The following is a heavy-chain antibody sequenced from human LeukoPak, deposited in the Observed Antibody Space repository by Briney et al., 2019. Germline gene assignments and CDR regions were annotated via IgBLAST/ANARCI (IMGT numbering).Heavy chain of an antibody. CDR1: GFTFSSYW. CDR3: ARGDTQSKYRQFDS. CDR2: IKQDGSEK. D-gene: IGHD3-16*02. Sequence: GGSLRLSCTASGFTFSSYWMTWVRQAPGKGLEWVANIKQDGSEKYYVDSVKGRFTISRDNAKNSLYLQMNSLRAEDTGVYYCARGDTQSKYRQFDSWGQGSLVIVSS. V-gene: IGHV3-7*04. J-gene: IGHJ4*02.